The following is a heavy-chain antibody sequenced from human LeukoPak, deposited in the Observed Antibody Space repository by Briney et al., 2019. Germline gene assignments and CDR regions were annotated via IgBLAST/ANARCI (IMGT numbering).Heavy chain of an antibody. D-gene: IGHD5-24*01. J-gene: IGHJ1*01. CDR3: ARIALDGPQEYFQH. V-gene: IGHV1-46*01. CDR1: GGTFSSYA. Sequence: ASVKVSCKASGGTFSSYAISWVRQAPGQGLEWMGIINPSGGSTSYAQKFQGRVTMTRDTSTGTVYMEQSSLRSEDTAVYYCARIALDGPQEYFQHWGQGTLVTVSS. CDR2: INPSGGST.